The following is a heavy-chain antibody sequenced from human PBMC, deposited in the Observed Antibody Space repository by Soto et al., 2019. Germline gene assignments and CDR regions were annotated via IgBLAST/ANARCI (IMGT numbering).Heavy chain of an antibody. D-gene: IGHD3-16*01. J-gene: IGHJ3*02. CDR3: RSRLPDLSWVGGAFAI. V-gene: IGHV4-31*03. CDR2: IFYSGNT. CDR1: GDPISSGGYY. Sequence: QVQLQESGPGLVKPSQTLSLTCTVSGDPISSGGYYWTWIRQHPGKGLEGIGRIFYSGNTYYNPSPLIGAATSVGTSTNQFSTKLRSVPAADSAVCCCRSRLPDLSWVGGAFAIRGQGTVVPVSA.